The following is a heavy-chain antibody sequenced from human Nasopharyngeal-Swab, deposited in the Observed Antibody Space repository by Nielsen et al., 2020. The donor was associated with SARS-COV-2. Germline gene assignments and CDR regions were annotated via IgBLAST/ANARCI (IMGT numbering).Heavy chain of an antibody. CDR1: GGSISSYY. D-gene: IGHD3-22*01. CDR3: ARDRVDDYYDSSGQVYYFDY. CDR2: IYTSGST. Sequence: SETLSFTCTVSGGSISSYYWSWIRQPAGKGLEWIGRIYTSGSTNYNPSLKSRVTMSVDTSKNQFSLKLSSVTAADTAVYYCARDRVDDYYDSSGQVYYFDYWGQGTLVTVSS. J-gene: IGHJ4*02. V-gene: IGHV4-4*07.